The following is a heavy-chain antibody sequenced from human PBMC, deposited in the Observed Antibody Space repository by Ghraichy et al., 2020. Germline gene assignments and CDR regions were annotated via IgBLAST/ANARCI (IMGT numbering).Heavy chain of an antibody. CDR1: GFTVSSNY. CDR2: IYSGGST. CDR3: ATNAFPYCGGDCYAT. J-gene: IGHJ5*02. V-gene: IGHV3-53*01. Sequence: GGSLRLSCAASGFTVSSNYMSWVRQAPGKGLEWVSVIYSGGSTYYADSVKGRFTISRDNSKITLYLQMNSLRAEDTAVYYCATNAFPYCGGDCYATWGQGTLVTVSS. D-gene: IGHD2-21*02.